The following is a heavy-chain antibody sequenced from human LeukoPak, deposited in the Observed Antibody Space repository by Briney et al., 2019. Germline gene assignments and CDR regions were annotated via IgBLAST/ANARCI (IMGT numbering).Heavy chain of an antibody. J-gene: IGHJ4*02. Sequence: SETLSLTCAVYGGSFSGYYWSWIRQPPGKGLEWIGEINHSGSTNYNPSLKSRVTISVDTSKNQFSLKLSSVTAADTAVYYCARRNSSGWFRGYYFDYWGQGTLVTVSS. CDR2: INHSGST. CDR3: ARRNSSGWFRGYYFDY. D-gene: IGHD6-19*01. CDR1: GGSFSGYY. V-gene: IGHV4-34*01.